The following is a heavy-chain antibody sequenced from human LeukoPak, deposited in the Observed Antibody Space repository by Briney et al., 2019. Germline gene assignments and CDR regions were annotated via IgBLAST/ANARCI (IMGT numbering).Heavy chain of an antibody. CDR2: IYTSGTA. CDR3: AIYEYSSSSWY. D-gene: IGHD6-6*01. V-gene: IGHV4-4*07. CDR1: GGSIGPYY. Sequence: SETLSLTCIVSGGSIGPYYWSWIRQAAGKGPEWIGRIYTSGTADYNPALKGRVFLSVDTAKNQFSLKVTSVTAADTAVYYCAIYEYSSSSWYSGQGTLVTVSS. J-gene: IGHJ4*02.